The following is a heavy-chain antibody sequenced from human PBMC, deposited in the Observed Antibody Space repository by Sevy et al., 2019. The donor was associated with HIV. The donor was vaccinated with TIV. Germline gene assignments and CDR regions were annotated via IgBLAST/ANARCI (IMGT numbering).Heavy chain of an antibody. CDR3: ARDLNDYNNYMYSFDY. CDR2: ISTSGTYK. Sequence: GGSLRLSCAVSGFTFSSYSMNWVRQAPGKGLEWVSFISTSGTYKYYADSVKGRFTTSRDNAKNSLFLQMNSLRADDTAVYYCARDLNDYNNYMYSFDYWGQGTLVTVSS. D-gene: IGHD4-4*01. V-gene: IGHV3-21*01. J-gene: IGHJ4*02. CDR1: GFTFSSYS.